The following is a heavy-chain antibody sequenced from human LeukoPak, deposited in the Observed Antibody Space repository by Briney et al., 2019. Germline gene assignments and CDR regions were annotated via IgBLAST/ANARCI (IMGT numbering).Heavy chain of an antibody. CDR1: GFTFSSCS. Sequence: GGSLRLSCAASGFTFSSCSMNWVRQAPGKGLEWVSSISSSSSYIYYADSVKGRFTISRDNAKNSLYLQMNSLRAEDTAVYYCAKVDTAMGSLDAFDIWGQGTMVTVSS. CDR2: ISSSSSYI. CDR3: AKVDTAMGSLDAFDI. J-gene: IGHJ3*02. D-gene: IGHD5-18*01. V-gene: IGHV3-21*01.